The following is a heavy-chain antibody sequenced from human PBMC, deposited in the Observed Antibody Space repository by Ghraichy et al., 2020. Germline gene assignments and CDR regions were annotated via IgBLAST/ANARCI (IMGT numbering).Heavy chain of an antibody. D-gene: IGHD6-13*01. CDR3: ARAGYSRVFDY. J-gene: IGHJ4*02. V-gene: IGHV3-53*01. CDR2: IYSGGST. CDR1: GFTVSSNY. Sequence: GGSLRLSCAASGFTVSSNYMSWVRQAPGKGLEWVSVIYSGGSTYYADSVKGRFTISRDNSKNTLYLQMNSLRAEDTAVYYCARAGYSRVFDYWGQGTLVTVSS.